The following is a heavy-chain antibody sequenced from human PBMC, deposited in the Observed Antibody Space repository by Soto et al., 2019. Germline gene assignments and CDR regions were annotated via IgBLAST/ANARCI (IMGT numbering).Heavy chain of an antibody. CDR3: ACNYYHSSGYYYHPGA. J-gene: IGHJ4*02. D-gene: IGHD3-22*01. Sequence: EVQLLESGGGLVQPGGSLRLSCAASGFTFSSYAMSWVRQAPGKGLEWVSAISGSGGSTYYADSVKGRFTISRDNSKNMLYLQMNSLRAEDTDVYYCACNYYHSSGYYYHPGAWGQGTLVTVSS. CDR2: ISGSGGST. CDR1: GFTFSSYA. V-gene: IGHV3-23*01.